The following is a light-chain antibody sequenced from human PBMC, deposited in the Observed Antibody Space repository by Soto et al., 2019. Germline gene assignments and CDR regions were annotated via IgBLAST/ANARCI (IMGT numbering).Light chain of an antibody. V-gene: IGLV7-43*01. CDR2: NTN. Sequence: QAVVTQEPSLTLSPGGTVTLTCASSTGAVTSGYYPNWFQQKPGQAPRALIYNTNNKHSWTPARFSGSLLGGKAALTLSGVQPEDEAEYYCLLFYGGAWVFGGGTKVTVL. J-gene: IGLJ3*02. CDR3: LLFYGGAWV. CDR1: TGAVTSGYY.